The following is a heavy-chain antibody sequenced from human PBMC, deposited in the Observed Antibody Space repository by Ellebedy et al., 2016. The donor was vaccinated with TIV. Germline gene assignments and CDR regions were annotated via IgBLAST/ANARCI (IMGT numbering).Heavy chain of an antibody. Sequence: GESLKISCAASGFNFGSHAMTWVRLAPGTGLEWVSSIGSSAYSTHYADSVKGRFTISRDNSRNTLYLQMKSVRGEDTAVYFCAKDLRYSAGWGGALDIWGHGAMVTVSS. CDR3: AKDLRYSAGWGGALDI. CDR2: IGSSAYST. D-gene: IGHD2-8*02. J-gene: IGHJ3*02. CDR1: GFNFGSHA. V-gene: IGHV3-23*01.